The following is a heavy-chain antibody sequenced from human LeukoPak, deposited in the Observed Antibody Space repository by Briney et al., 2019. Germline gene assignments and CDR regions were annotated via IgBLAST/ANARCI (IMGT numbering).Heavy chain of an antibody. CDR2: IIPILGIA. D-gene: IGHD2-2*01. J-gene: IGHJ6*02. CDR1: GGTFSSYA. CDR3: AREKDIVVVPAAMLDYYGMDV. V-gene: IGHV1-69*04. Sequence: ASVKVSCKASGGTFSSYAISWVRQAPGQGLEWMGRIIPILGIANYVQKFQGRVTITADKSTSTAYMELSSLRSEDTAVYYCAREKDIVVVPAAMLDYYGMDVWGQGTTVTVSS.